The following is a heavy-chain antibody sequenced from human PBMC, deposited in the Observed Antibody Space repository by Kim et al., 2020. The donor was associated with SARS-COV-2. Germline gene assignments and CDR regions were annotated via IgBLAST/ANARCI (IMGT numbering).Heavy chain of an antibody. V-gene: IGHV3-33*06. CDR1: GFTFSSYG. CDR2: IWYDGSNK. Sequence: GGSLRLSCAASGFTFSSYGMHWVRQAPGKGLEWVAVIWYDGSNKYYADSVKGRFTISRDNSKNTLYLQMNSLRAEDTAVYYCAKAGSRGRYSSSWYGYWGQGTLVTVSS. J-gene: IGHJ4*02. D-gene: IGHD6-13*01. CDR3: AKAGSRGRYSSSWYGY.